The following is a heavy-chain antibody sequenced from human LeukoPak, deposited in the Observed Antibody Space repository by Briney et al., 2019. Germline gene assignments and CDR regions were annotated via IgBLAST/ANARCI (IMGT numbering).Heavy chain of an antibody. CDR2: VSYDGSNK. V-gene: IGHV3-30-3*01. J-gene: IGHJ4*02. Sequence: SCKASGYTFTGYYMHWVRQAPGKGLEWVAVVSYDGSNKYYADSVKGRFTISRDNSKNTLYLQMNSLRAEDTAVYYCARDSSSDYWGQGTLVTVSS. CDR1: GYTFTGYY. D-gene: IGHD6-6*01. CDR3: ARDSSSDY.